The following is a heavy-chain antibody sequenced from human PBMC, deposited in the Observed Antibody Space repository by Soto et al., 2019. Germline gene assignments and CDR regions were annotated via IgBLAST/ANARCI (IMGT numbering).Heavy chain of an antibody. Sequence: QVQLVGSGGGVVQPGRSLRLSCAASGFTFSSYGMHWVRQAPGKGLEWVAVIWYDGSNKYYADSVKGRFTISRDNSKNTLYLQMNRLRAEDTAVYYCARDRYYGSGSYYTPYYYGMDVWGQGTTVTVSS. CDR2: IWYDGSNK. J-gene: IGHJ6*02. V-gene: IGHV3-33*01. CDR3: ARDRYYGSGSYYTPYYYGMDV. CDR1: GFTFSSYG. D-gene: IGHD3-10*01.